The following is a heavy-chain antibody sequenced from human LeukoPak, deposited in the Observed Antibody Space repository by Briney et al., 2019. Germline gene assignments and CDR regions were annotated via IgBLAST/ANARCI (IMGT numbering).Heavy chain of an antibody. V-gene: IGHV3-21*01. CDR1: GFTFSSYG. CDR2: ISSSSSNI. D-gene: IGHD4-17*01. Sequence: GGSLRLSCAASGFTFSSYGMSWVRQAPGKGLEWVSSISSSSSNIYYADSVKGRFTISRDNAKNSLYLQMNSLRAEDTAVYYCARGGDYGDAFDIWGQGTMVTVSS. J-gene: IGHJ3*02. CDR3: ARGGDYGDAFDI.